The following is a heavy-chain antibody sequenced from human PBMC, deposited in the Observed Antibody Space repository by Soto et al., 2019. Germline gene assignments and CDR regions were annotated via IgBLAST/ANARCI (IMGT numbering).Heavy chain of an antibody. CDR1: GGSIGAYY. CDR3: ARSPREDQLRANGWFDP. Sequence: QVLLQESGPGLVKPSETLSLTCAVSGGSIGAYYWTWIRQPPGKGLEWIGYIYYIGTTNYNPSLKRRVTISVDTSTNGFSLKMNSVTAADTAVYFCARSPREDQLRANGWFDPWGQGTLVTVSS. J-gene: IGHJ5*02. D-gene: IGHD2-2*01. V-gene: IGHV4-59*01. CDR2: IYYIGTT.